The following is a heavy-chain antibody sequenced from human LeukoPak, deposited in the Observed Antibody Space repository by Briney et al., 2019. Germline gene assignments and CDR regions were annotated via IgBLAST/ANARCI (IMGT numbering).Heavy chain of an antibody. CDR2: IYYSGST. Sequence: KTSETLSLTCTVSGGSISSSSYYWGWIRQPSGKGLEWIGSIYYSGSTYYNPSLKSRVTISVDTSKNQFSLKLSSVTAADTAVYYCARPRLTTGLYAFDIWGQGTMVTVSS. CDR3: ARPRLTTGLYAFDI. D-gene: IGHD4-17*01. CDR1: GGSISSSSYY. V-gene: IGHV4-39*01. J-gene: IGHJ3*02.